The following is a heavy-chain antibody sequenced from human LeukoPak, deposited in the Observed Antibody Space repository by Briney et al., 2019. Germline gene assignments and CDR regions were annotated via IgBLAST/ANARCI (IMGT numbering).Heavy chain of an antibody. Sequence: ASVKVSCKASGYTFTGYYMHWVGQAPGQGLEWMGWINPNSGDTDYAQKFQGRVTMTRDTSISTAYMELSRLRSDDTAVYYCARRLAAAGTNFDYWGQGTLVTVSS. V-gene: IGHV1-2*02. CDR1: GYTFTGYY. CDR2: INPNSGDT. CDR3: ARRLAAAGTNFDY. J-gene: IGHJ4*02. D-gene: IGHD6-13*01.